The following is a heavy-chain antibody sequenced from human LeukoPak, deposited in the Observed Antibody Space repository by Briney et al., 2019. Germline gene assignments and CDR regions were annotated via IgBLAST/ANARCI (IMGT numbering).Heavy chain of an antibody. D-gene: IGHD3-3*01. CDR2: ISWNSGSI. J-gene: IGHJ5*02. V-gene: IGHV3-9*01. CDR3: AKDPTIFGVANVFSGWFDP. CDR1: GFTFDDYA. Sequence: GRSLRLSCAASGFTFDDYAMHWVRQAPGKGLEWVSGISWNSGSIGYADSVKGRFTISRDNAKNSLYLQMNSLRAEDTALYYCAKDPTIFGVANVFSGWFDPWGQGTLVTVSS.